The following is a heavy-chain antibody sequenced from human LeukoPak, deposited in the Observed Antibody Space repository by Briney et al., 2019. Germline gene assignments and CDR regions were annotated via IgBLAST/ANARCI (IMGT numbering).Heavy chain of an antibody. V-gene: IGHV3-33*01. CDR1: GFTFSSYG. CDR3: ASQDYCSSTSCYAYPDPDY. D-gene: IGHD2-2*01. J-gene: IGHJ4*02. Sequence: PGGSLRLSCAASGFTFSSYGMHGVRQAPGKGLEWVVVIWYDGSKKYYADSVKGRFTISRDDSKNTLYLQMNSLRAEDTAVYYCASQDYCSSTSCYAYPDPDYWGQGTLVTVSS. CDR2: IWYDGSKK.